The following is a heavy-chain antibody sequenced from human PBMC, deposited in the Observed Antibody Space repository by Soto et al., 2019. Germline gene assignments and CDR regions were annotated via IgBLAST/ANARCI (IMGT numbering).Heavy chain of an antibody. D-gene: IGHD3-3*01. CDR2: IWYDGSNK. CDR3: ARDVANEYYDFCSGYFGSSYDMDV. Sequence: GGSLRLSCAASGFTFSSYGMHWVRQAPGKGLEWVAVIWYDGSNKYYADSVKGRFTISRDNSKNTLYLQMNSLRAEDTAVYYCARDVANEYYDFCSGYFGSSYDMDVWGKGTAVTISS. CDR1: GFTFSSYG. V-gene: IGHV3-33*01. J-gene: IGHJ6*03.